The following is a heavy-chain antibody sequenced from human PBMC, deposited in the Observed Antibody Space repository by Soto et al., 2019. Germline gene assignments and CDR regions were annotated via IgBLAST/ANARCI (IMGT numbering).Heavy chain of an antibody. V-gene: IGHV3-30-3*01. CDR1: GFTFSSFA. Sequence: PGGSLRLSCAASGFTFSSFAMHWVRQSPVKGLEWLAVISSDGSRQYYVDSVKGRFTVSRDNSRNTLFLQMNSLRVEDTAVYYCAKEYETLRKTLDYWGQGALVTSPQ. J-gene: IGHJ4*02. CDR3: AKEYETLRKTLDY. D-gene: IGHD2-8*01. CDR2: ISSDGSRQ.